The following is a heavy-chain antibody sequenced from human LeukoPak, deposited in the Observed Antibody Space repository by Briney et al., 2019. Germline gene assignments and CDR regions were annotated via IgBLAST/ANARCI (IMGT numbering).Heavy chain of an antibody. J-gene: IGHJ6*03. V-gene: IGHV1-69*05. CDR2: IIPIFGTA. D-gene: IGHD2-15*01. Sequence: SVKVSCKASGGTFSSYAISWVRQAPGQGLEWMGRIIPIFGTANYAQKFQGRVTITTDESTSTAYMELSSLRSEDTAVYYCATNPHCSGGSCYPNYYYYYMDVWGKGTTVTVSS. CDR1: GGTFSSYA. CDR3: ATNPHCSGGSCYPNYYYYYMDV.